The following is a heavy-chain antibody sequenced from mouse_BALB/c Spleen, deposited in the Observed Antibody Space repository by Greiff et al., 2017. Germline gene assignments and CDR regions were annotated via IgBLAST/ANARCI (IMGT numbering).Heavy chain of an antibody. V-gene: IGHV1-69*02. Sequence: VQLQQPGAELVKPGAPVKLSCKASGYTFTSYWMNWVKQRPGRGLEWIGRIDPSDSETHYNQKFKDKATLTVDKSSSTAYIQLSSLTSEDSAVYYCARGVRQEYFDVWGAGTTVTVSS. D-gene: IGHD2-14*01. J-gene: IGHJ1*01. CDR3: ARGVRQEYFDV. CDR2: IDPSDSET. CDR1: GYTFTSYW.